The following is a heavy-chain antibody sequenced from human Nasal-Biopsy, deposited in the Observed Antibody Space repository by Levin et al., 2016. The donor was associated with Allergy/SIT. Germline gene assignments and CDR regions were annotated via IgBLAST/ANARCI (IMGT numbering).Heavy chain of an antibody. V-gene: IGHV3-9*01. CDR1: GFFFSDYA. Sequence: GGSLRLSCSASGFFFSDYAMTWVRLGPGQGLEWVSTITGDGDVTAYADSVKGRFTISRDNPGNSLYLQMNGLTHEDTALYYCAKGMTKTTATLDYWGRGTLVTVSS. CDR3: AKGMTKTTATLDY. D-gene: IGHD2-21*02. CDR2: ITGDGDVT. J-gene: IGHJ4*02.